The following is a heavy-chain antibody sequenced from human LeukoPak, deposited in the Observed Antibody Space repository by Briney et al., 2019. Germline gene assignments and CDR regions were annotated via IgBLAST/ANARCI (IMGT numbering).Heavy chain of an antibody. Sequence: PSETLSLTCAVSGGSISSSNWWSWVRQPPGKGLEWIGEIYHSGSTNYNPSLKSRVTISVDKSKNQFSLKLSSVTAADTAVYYCARIPLGEPPGYFDHWGQGTLVTVSS. CDR1: GGSISSSNW. J-gene: IGHJ4*02. CDR2: IYHSGST. D-gene: IGHD3-10*01. CDR3: ARIPLGEPPGYFDH. V-gene: IGHV4-4*02.